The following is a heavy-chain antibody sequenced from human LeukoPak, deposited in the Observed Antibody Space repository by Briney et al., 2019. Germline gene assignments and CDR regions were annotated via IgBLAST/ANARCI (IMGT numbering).Heavy chain of an antibody. CDR2: INHSGST. CDR3: ARERVRSD. V-gene: IGHV4-34*01. Sequence: SETLSLTCAVYGGSFSGYYWSWIRQPPGKGLEWIGEINHSGSTNYNPSLKSRVTISVDTSKNQFSLKLSSVTAADTAVYYCARERVRSDWGQGTLVTVSS. CDR1: GGSFSGYY. J-gene: IGHJ4*02. D-gene: IGHD2-21*01.